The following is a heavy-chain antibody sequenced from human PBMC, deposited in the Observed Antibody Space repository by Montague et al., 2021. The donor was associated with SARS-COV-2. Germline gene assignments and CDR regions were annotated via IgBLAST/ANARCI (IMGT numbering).Heavy chain of an antibody. V-gene: IGHV4-39*07. CDR3: ARRRNVDYSPEYMDF. D-gene: IGHD4-11*01. Sequence: SETLSLTCTVSGGAVRSYMYYWDWIRQPTGKGLDWIGTIYYTGRTSYNLSLKSRVTLSIDKSNNYFSPTLTSRSAADTDLYYCARRRNVDYSPEYMDFWGQGMLVTVSS. CDR2: IYYTGRT. CDR1: GGAVRSYMYY. J-gene: IGHJ4*02.